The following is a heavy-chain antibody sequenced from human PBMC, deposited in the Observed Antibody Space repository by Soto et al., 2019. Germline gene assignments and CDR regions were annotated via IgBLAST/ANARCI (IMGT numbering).Heavy chain of an antibody. CDR3: ARHEARSYFYMDV. J-gene: IGHJ6*03. Sequence: QLQLQESGPGLVKPSETMSLTCTVSGDSITSSSYHWGWIRQPPGKGLEWIGDIYYSGSSYYNPSLKSRVTMSVDMSKNQFPLSLSSVTAADTAVYHCARHEARSYFYMDVWGKGTTVTVSS. CDR1: GDSITSSSYH. CDR2: IYYSGSS. V-gene: IGHV4-39*01.